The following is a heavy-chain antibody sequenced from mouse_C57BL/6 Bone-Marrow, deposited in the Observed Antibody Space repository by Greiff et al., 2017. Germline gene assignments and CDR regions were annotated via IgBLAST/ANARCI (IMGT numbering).Heavy chain of an antibody. Sequence: QVQLQQSGAELARPGASVKLSCKASGYTFTSYWITWVKQRPGQGLEWIGDIYPGSGSTNYNEKFKSKATLTVDTSSSTAYMQLSSLTSEDSAVYYCARKSSYVDWYFDVWGTGTTVTVSS. D-gene: IGHD1-1*01. CDR2: IYPGSGST. J-gene: IGHJ1*03. CDR1: GYTFTSYW. CDR3: ARKSSYVDWYFDV. V-gene: IGHV1-55*01.